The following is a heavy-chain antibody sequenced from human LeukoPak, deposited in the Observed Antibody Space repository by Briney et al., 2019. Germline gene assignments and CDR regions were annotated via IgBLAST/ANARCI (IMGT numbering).Heavy chain of an antibody. CDR1: GYTFTGYY. J-gene: IGHJ6*03. Sequence: VASVKVSCKASGYTFTGYYMHWVRQAPGQGLDWMGRTNPNSGGTNYAQKFQGRVTMTRDTSISTAYMELSRLRSDDTAVYYCARDPYYDFWSGHGLNPQYYMDVWGKGTTVTVSS. D-gene: IGHD3-3*01. CDR2: TNPNSGGT. CDR3: ARDPYYDFWSGHGLNPQYYMDV. V-gene: IGHV1-2*06.